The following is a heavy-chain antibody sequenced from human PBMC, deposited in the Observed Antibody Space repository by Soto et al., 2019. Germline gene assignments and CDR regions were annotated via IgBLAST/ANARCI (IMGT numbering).Heavy chain of an antibody. D-gene: IGHD5-12*01. V-gene: IGHV1-18*01. CDR2: ISPYSGNA. Sequence: ASGKVSCQASGYIFVNYGIAWVRPAPGQGLECRGWISPYSGNAHYASKVQGRLTMTTDTSTSTAYMDLGSLTSDDTAVYYCAIVDNSVTPIPQDVCGQGTTVTVSS. CDR1: GYIFVNYG. J-gene: IGHJ6*02. CDR3: AIVDNSVTPIPQDV.